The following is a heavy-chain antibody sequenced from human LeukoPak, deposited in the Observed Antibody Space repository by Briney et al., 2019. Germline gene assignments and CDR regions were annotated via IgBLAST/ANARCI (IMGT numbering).Heavy chain of an antibody. D-gene: IGHD2-2*01. CDR2: IDHSDSYT. CDR1: GYSFTSYW. J-gene: IGHJ4*02. Sequence: GESLKISCKGSGYSFTSYWISWVRQMPGKGLEWMGRIDHSDSYTNYSPSFQGHVTISADKSISTAYLQWSSLKASDTAMYYCARRSCSSTSCYAAPFGYWGQGTLVTVSS. V-gene: IGHV5-10-1*01. CDR3: ARRSCSSTSCYAAPFGY.